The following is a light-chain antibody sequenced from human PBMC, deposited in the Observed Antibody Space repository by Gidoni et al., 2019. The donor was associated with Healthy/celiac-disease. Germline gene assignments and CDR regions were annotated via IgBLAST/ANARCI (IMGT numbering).Light chain of an antibody. V-gene: IGLV1-40*01. CDR2: GNR. J-gene: IGLJ3*02. CDR3: QSYDSSLSSRV. CDR1: SSNIGAGYD. Sequence: QSVFTPPPSVARAPRQWVTIPCTWSSSNIGAGYDVHWYQQLQGTAPKLLIYGNRNRPSGVPDRFSGAKSGPSASLAITGLQAEDEADYYCQSYDSSLSSRVFGGGTKLTVL.